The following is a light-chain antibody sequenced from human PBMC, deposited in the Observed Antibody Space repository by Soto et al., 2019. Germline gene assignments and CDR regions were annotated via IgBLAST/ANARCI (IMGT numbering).Light chain of an antibody. Sequence: IVLTQYPATLTSSPGERANLSGRASQSVSGYLAWYQQKPGQAPRLLIYDASNRATGIPARFSGSGSGTDFTLAISSLEPEDFAVYYCQQRSNWPLTFGQGTKV. CDR2: DAS. J-gene: IGKJ1*01. CDR1: QSVSGY. CDR3: QQRSNWPLT. V-gene: IGKV3-11*01.